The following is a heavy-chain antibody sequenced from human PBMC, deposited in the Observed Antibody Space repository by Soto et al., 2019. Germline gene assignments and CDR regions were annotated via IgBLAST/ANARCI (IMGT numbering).Heavy chain of an antibody. V-gene: IGHV3-53*01. CDR2: IYSGGST. CDR1: GFTVSSNY. Sequence: GGSLRLSCAASGFTVSSNYMSWVRQAPGKGLEWVSVIYSGGSTYYADSVKGRFTISRDNSKNTLYLQMNSLRAEDTAVYYCARAQGDSSSWDAFDIWGQGTMVTVSS. CDR3: ARAQGDSSSWDAFDI. D-gene: IGHD6-13*01. J-gene: IGHJ3*02.